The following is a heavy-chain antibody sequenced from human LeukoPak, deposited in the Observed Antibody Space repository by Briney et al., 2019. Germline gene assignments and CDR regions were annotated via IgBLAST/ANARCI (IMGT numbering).Heavy chain of an antibody. V-gene: IGHV4-39*07. CDR2: IYYSGTT. CDR3: ARDPGGNANFDY. D-gene: IGHD4-23*01. J-gene: IGHJ4*02. CDR1: GGSISSSSYY. Sequence: SETLSLTCTVSGGSISSSSYYWGWIRQPPGKGLEWIGSIYYSGTTYYNPSLKSRVTISVDTSKNQFSLKPSSVTAADTAVYYCARDPGGNANFDYWGQGTLVTVSS.